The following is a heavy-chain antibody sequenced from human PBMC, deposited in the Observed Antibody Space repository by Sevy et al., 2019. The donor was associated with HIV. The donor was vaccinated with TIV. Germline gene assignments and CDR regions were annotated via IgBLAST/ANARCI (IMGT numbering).Heavy chain of an antibody. CDR1: GGSISGYY. CDR3: ARSRVITGTFDY. CDR2: ISYSGST. Sequence: SESLSLTCTVSGGSISGYYWSWIRQPPGKGLEWIGYISYSGSTNYNPTLKSRVTISVDTSKNEFSLKLSSVTAADTAVYYCARSRVITGTFDYWGQGTLVTVSS. D-gene: IGHD1-20*01. J-gene: IGHJ4*02. V-gene: IGHV4-59*01.